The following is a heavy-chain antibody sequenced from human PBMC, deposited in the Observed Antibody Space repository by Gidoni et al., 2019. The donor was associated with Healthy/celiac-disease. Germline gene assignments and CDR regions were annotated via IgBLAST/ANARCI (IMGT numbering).Heavy chain of an antibody. CDR2: ISYDGSNK. CDR3: AKDEQRWLAAYYFDY. Sequence: QVQLVESGGGVVQPGRSLRLSCAASGFPFRSYGMHWVRQAPGKGLEWVEVISYDGSNKYYADSVKGRVTISRDNSKNTLYLQMNSLRAEDTAVYYGAKDEQRWLAAYYFDYWGQGTLVTVSS. J-gene: IGHJ4*02. V-gene: IGHV3-30*18. D-gene: IGHD6-19*01. CDR1: GFPFRSYG.